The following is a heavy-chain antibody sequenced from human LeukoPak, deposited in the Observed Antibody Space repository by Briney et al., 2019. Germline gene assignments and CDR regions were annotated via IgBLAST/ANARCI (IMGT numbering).Heavy chain of an antibody. V-gene: IGHV3-21*01. J-gene: IGHJ4*02. D-gene: IGHD2-2*02. CDR1: GLTFSTNS. CDR3: ARESGGYCSTTSCYKGYFDY. CDR2: IVSSGRHI. Sequence: GGSLRPSCAASGLTFSTNSMNWVRQAPGKGLDWVSSIVSSGRHIYYADSLKGRSTISRDNAKNSLYLQMNSLRAEDTAVYYCARESGGYCSTTSCYKGYFDYWGQGTLVTVSS.